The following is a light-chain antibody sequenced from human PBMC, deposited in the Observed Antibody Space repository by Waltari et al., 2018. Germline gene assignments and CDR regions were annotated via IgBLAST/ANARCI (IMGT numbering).Light chain of an antibody. V-gene: IGKV4-1*01. CDR1: PSVLYSSNNKNY. CDR3: QQYYSTPPT. J-gene: IGKJ2*01. CDR2: WAS. Sequence: DIVMTQSPDSLAVSLGERATINCKSSPSVLYSSNNKNYLAWYQQKPGQPPKLLISWASTRASGVPDRFSGSGSGTDFTLTISSLQAEDVAVYYCQQYYSTPPTFGQGTKLEIK.